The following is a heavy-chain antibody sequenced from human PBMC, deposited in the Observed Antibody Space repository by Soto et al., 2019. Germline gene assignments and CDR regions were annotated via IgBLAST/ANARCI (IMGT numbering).Heavy chain of an antibody. D-gene: IGHD6-19*01. CDR2: IFYSGST. Sequence: PSETLSLTCTVSGGSISGHYWTWIRQPPGKGLEWIGYIFYSGSTNYNPSLRSRVTISVDTSKNQFSLKLNSVTTADTAMYYCARVGRSGWSPDYWGQGTLVTVSP. J-gene: IGHJ4*02. CDR3: ARVGRSGWSPDY. V-gene: IGHV4-59*11. CDR1: GGSISGHY.